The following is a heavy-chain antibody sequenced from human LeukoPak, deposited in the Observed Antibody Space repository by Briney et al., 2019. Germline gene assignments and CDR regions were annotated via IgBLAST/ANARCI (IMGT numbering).Heavy chain of an antibody. CDR3: ARDGQEGDNSAFDI. Sequence: GAPRISCAASGITLSYHHMGWVRQAAGEGEGWVGRTRDKARGYRTEYAASVKDRFTISRDDSKTLVYLQMNSLKIEDTAVYYCARDGQEGDNSAFDIWGQGTVVTVYS. D-gene: IGHD3-22*01. J-gene: IGHJ3*02. CDR1: GITLSYHH. V-gene: IGHV3-72*01. CDR2: TRDKARGYRT.